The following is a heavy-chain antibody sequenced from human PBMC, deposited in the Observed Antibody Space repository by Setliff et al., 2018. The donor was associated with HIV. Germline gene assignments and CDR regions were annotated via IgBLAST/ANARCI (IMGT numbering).Heavy chain of an antibody. D-gene: IGHD2-15*01. CDR2: ISPNSGGT. CDR3: ARALDSSADIEGYFDF. J-gene: IGHJ4*02. CDR1: GYTFIGYN. Sequence: ASVKVSCKASGYTFIGYNMHWVRQAPGQGLEWMGWISPNSGGTNYAQKFQGRVIMTRDTSISTAYMELSRLRSDDTAVYYCARALDSSADIEGYFDFWGQGMLVTVSS. V-gene: IGHV1-2*02.